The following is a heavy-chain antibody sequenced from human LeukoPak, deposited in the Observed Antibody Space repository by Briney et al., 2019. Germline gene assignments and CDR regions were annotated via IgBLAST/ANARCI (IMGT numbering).Heavy chain of an antibody. CDR1: GFSFSSYA. Sequence: PGGSLRLSCAVSGFSFSSYAMSWVRQAPGKGLEWVSATSASGGRTYYTDSVKGRFTISRDNSKNTLYLQMNSLRAEDTAVYYCAKDRIPTSGWESDYWGQGTLVTVSS. CDR3: AKDRIPTSGWESDY. J-gene: IGHJ4*02. V-gene: IGHV3-23*01. D-gene: IGHD3-22*01. CDR2: TSASGGRT.